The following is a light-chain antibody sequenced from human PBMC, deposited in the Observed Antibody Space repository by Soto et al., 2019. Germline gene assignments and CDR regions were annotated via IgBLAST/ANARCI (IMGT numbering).Light chain of an antibody. CDR1: QSFSSW. J-gene: IGKJ4*01. V-gene: IGKV1-5*03. CDR3: QQYSSYPLT. CDR2: KAS. Sequence: DIQMTQSPSTLSASVGDRVTITCRASQSFSSWLAWYQQKPGKAPKLLIYKASSLESGVPSRFSGTGSGTEYTLTISSLQSDDFATYYCQQYSSYPLTFGGGTKVEIK.